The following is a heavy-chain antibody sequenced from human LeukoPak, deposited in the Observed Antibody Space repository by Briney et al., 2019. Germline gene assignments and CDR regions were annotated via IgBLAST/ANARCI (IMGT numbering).Heavy chain of an antibody. CDR1: GYTFTGYY. V-gene: IGHV1-2*02. CDR2: INPNSGGT. D-gene: IGHD6-19*01. J-gene: IGHJ4*02. CDR3: ARPLYSSGWRTLFDY. Sequence: ASVKVSCKASGYTFTGYYMHRVRQAPGQGLEWMGWINPNSGGTNYAQKFQGRVTMTRDTSISTAYMELSRLRSDDTAVYYCARPLYSSGWRTLFDYWGQGTLVTVSS.